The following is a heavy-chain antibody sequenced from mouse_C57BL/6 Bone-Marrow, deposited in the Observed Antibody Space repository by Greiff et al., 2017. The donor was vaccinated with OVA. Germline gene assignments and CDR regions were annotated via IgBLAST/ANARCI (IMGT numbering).Heavy chain of an antibody. V-gene: IGHV1-4*01. CDR2: INPSSGYT. Sequence: VQLKESGAELARPGASVKMSCKASGYTFTSYTMHWVKQRPGQGLEWIGYINPSSGYTKYNQKFKDKATLTADKSSSTAYMQLSSLTSEDSAVYYCARRAGYFDVWGTGTTVTVSS. CDR1: GYTFTSYT. D-gene: IGHD3-3*01. J-gene: IGHJ1*03. CDR3: ARRAGYFDV.